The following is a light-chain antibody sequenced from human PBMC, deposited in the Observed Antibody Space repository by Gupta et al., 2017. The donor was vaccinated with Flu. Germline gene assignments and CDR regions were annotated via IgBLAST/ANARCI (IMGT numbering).Light chain of an antibody. CDR3: YSAADNSVV. CDR2: KDT. J-gene: IGLJ2*01. Sequence: SYELTQPSSVSVSPGQTARITCSGDILPKKYARWFQQKPGQAPLLVIYKDTERPSGSPERFSGSSSGTTVTLTISGTQVEDEADYYCYSAADNSVVFGGGTKLTVL. V-gene: IGLV3-27*01. CDR1: ILPKKY.